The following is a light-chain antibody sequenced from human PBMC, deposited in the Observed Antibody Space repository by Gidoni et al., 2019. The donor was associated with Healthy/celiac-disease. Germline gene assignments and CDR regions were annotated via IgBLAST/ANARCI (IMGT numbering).Light chain of an antibody. Sequence: DIQMTQSPSTLSASVGDRVPITCRDSQSISSWLAWYQQKPGKAPKLLIYDASSLESEVPSRFSGSGSGTEFTLTISSLQPDDFATYYCQQYNSYWTFGQGTKVEIK. CDR1: QSISSW. CDR2: DAS. V-gene: IGKV1-5*01. CDR3: QQYNSYWT. J-gene: IGKJ1*01.